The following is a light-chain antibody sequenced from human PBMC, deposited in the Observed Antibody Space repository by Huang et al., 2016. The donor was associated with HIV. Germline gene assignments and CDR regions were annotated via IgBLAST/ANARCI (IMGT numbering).Light chain of an antibody. CDR1: QDISNS. V-gene: IGKV1-27*01. CDR2: AAS. Sequence: DIQMTQSPSSLSASVGDVVTITCRASQDISNSLAWYQQKPGKAPKLLIYAASTLQSGVPSRFGGSGSGTDFTLTISILQPEDVATYYCQKYNSAPLTFGGGTKVEIK. CDR3: QKYNSAPLT. J-gene: IGKJ4*01.